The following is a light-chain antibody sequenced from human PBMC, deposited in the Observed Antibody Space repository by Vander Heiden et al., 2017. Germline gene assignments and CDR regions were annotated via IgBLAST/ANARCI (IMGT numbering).Light chain of an antibody. CDR2: EVS. V-gene: IGLV2-14*01. CDR1: GGDTGTYNS. J-gene: IGLJ3*02. CDR3: SSHTGSTTPV. Sequence: HSAPPPPPSVPGSPAPSITISCGGIGGDTGTYNSVSWYQQHPGKAPKLIIFEVSHRPSGVSDRFSASKSVNTASLTISGLQSEDEADYYCSSHTGSTTPVFGGGTKLTVL.